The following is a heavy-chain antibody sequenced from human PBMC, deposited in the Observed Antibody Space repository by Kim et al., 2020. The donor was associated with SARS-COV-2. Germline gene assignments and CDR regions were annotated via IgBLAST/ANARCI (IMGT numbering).Heavy chain of an antibody. V-gene: IGHV4-39*07. CDR3: ASGSADSSGYYGGWFDP. D-gene: IGHD3-22*01. J-gene: IGHJ5*02. Sequence: LKSRVTIAVDTSKNQFSLKLSSVTAADTAVYYCASGSADSSGYYGGWFDPWGQGTLVTVSS.